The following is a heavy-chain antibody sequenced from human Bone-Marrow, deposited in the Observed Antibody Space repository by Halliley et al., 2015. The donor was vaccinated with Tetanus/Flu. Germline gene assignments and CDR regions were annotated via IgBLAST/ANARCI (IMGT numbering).Heavy chain of an antibody. J-gene: IGHJ3*02. CDR2: FYYSGYT. CDR1: GGSVNNYY. D-gene: IGHD2-21*02. CDR3: VTRTSAVTSTPGAFDI. Sequence: TLSLTFTVSGGSVNNYYWSWIRQSPGKGLEWIGFFYYSGYTNYNPSLKSRITMSLDTSKNQFSLRLSSVTAADTAVYYCVTRTSAVTSTPGAFDIWGQGTMVTVSS. V-gene: IGHV4-59*02.